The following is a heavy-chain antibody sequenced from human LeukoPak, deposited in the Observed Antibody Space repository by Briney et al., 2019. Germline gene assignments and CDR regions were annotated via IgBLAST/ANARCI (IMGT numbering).Heavy chain of an antibody. CDR3: ARELLPLGPDADI. CDR1: GGTFSSYA. V-gene: IGHV1-69*06. D-gene: IGHD2-21*01. J-gene: IGHJ3*02. CDR2: IIPIFGTA. Sequence: ASVKVSCKASGGTFSSYAISWVRQAPGQGLEWMGGIIPIFGTANYAQKSQGRVTITADKSTSTAYMELSSLRSEDTAVYYCARELLPLGPDADIWGQGTMVTVSS.